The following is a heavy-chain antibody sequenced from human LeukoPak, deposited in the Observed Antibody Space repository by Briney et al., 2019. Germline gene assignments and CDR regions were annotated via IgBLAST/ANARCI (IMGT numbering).Heavy chain of an antibody. D-gene: IGHD3-10*01. J-gene: IGHJ4*02. CDR2: INHSGST. V-gene: IGHV4-34*01. CDR1: GGSFSGYY. CDR3: ARAVGSGSYYRGYYFDY. Sequence: SETLSLTCAVYGGSFSGYYWSWIRQPPGKGLEWIGEINHSGSTNYNPSLKSRVTISVDTSKNQFSLKLSSVTAADTAVYYCARAVGSGSYYRGYYFDYWGQGTLVTVSS.